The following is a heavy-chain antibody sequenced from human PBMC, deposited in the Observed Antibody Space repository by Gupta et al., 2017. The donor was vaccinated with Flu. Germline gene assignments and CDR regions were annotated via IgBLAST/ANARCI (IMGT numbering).Heavy chain of an antibody. D-gene: IGHD5-18*01. Sequence: EVQLVESGGGLVKPGGSLRLSCAASGFTFISYSMNWVRQAPGKGLEWVSSISSSSSYIYYADSVKGRFTISRDNAKNSLYLQMNSLRAEDTAVYYCARDTAMATGYYYGMDVWGQGTTVTVSS. J-gene: IGHJ6*02. V-gene: IGHV3-21*01. CDR3: ARDTAMATGYYYGMDV. CDR1: GFTFISYS. CDR2: ISSSSSYI.